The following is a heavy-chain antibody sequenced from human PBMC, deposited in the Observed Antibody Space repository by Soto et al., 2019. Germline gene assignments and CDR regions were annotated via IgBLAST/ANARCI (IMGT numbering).Heavy chain of an antibody. CDR3: ARYCNGGSCYSEIDY. D-gene: IGHD2-15*01. Sequence: GGSLRLSCAASGFTFTSYAMHWVRQAPGKGLEWVAVIWYDGSIQFYADSVKARFTISRDNSKNTLYLQMNSLRAEDTAVYYCARYCNGGSCYSEIDYWGQGTLVTVSS. J-gene: IGHJ4*02. CDR2: IWYDGSIQ. V-gene: IGHV3-33*01. CDR1: GFTFTSYA.